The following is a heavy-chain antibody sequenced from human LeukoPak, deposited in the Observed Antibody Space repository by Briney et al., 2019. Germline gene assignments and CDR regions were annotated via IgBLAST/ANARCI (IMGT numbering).Heavy chain of an antibody. J-gene: IGHJ3*02. CDR1: GGSFSDYY. CDR3: AREGTGYSRAFDI. D-gene: IGHD2-15*01. V-gene: IGHV3-7*03. CDR2: TKQDGSEK. Sequence: ETLSLTCAVYGGSFSDYYWSWVRQAPGKGLEWVANTKQDGSEKYYVDSVKGRFTIYRDNAKNSLYLQMNSLSAEDTAVYYCAREGTGYSRAFDIWGQGTMVTVSS.